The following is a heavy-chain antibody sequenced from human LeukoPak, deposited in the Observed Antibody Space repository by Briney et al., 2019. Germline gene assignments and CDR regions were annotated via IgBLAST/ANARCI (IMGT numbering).Heavy chain of an antibody. CDR1: GFTFSSYS. D-gene: IGHD2-2*01. CDR3: ARDSREGYNFDY. J-gene: IGHJ4*02. CDR2: ISSSSSYI. V-gene: IGHV3-21*01. Sequence: GGSLRLSCAASGFTFSSYSMNWVRQAPGKGLEWVSSISSSSSYIYYADSVKGRFTISRDNAKNSLYLQMNSLRAEDTAVYYCARDSREGYNFDYWGQGTLVTVSS.